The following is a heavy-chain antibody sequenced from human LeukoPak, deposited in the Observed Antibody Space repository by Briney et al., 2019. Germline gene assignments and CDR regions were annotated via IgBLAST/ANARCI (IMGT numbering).Heavy chain of an antibody. J-gene: IGHJ4*02. Sequence: PGGSLRLSCEASGFTFYSYWMHWVRHAPGKGLVWVSCIKSDGSITNYADSVRGRFTISRDNAKSTLYLQMDSLRVEDTAVYYCARDEPTVTTGPPVGSWGQGTLVTVSS. CDR1: GFTFYSYW. CDR2: IKSDGSIT. D-gene: IGHD4-17*01. CDR3: ARDEPTVTTGPPVGS. V-gene: IGHV3-74*01.